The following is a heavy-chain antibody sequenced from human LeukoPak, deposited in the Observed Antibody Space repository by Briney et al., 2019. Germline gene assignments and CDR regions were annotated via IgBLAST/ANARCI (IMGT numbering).Heavy chain of an antibody. CDR1: GYTFTNYY. CDR3: ARGRPNYYESRGAFEI. D-gene: IGHD3-22*01. Sequence: GASVKVSCKASGYTFTNYYVHWVRQASGRGLEWMGMINPSGGSTTYAQKFQGRVTMTRDTSTSKVYMELRSLRSEDTAVYYCARGRPNYYESRGAFEIWGQGTMVSVSS. V-gene: IGHV1-46*01. J-gene: IGHJ3*02. CDR2: INPSGGST.